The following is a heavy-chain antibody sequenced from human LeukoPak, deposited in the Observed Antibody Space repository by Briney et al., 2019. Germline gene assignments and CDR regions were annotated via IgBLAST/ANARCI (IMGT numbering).Heavy chain of an antibody. V-gene: IGHV4-61*02. CDR1: GGSISSGSYY. Sequence: PSQTLSLTCTVSGGSISSGSYYWSWIRQPAGKGLEWIGRIYTSGSTNYNPSLKSRVTISVDTSKNQFSLKLSSLTAADTAVYYCAREGYDFWSGYRDFDYWGQGTLVTVSS. CDR3: AREGYDFWSGYRDFDY. D-gene: IGHD3-3*01. J-gene: IGHJ4*02. CDR2: IYTSGST.